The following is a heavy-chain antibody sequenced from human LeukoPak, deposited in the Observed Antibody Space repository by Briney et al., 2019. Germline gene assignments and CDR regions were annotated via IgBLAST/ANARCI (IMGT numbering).Heavy chain of an antibody. D-gene: IGHD3-22*01. CDR1: GASFSSGDQY. CDR3: SRGLDSRKLGY. J-gene: IGHJ4*02. CDR2: IHPSGTL. V-gene: IGHV4-31*03. Sequence: PSETLSLTCTVSGASFSSGDQYWNWSRQSPGKGLEWIGSIHPSGTLYSNPSLESRVTISIDRSKNQFSLNLNSVTAADTAVYFCSRGLDSRKLGYWGQGTLVNVSS.